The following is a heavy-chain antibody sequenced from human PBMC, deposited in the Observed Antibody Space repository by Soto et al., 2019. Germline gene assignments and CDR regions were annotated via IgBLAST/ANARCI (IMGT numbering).Heavy chain of an antibody. CDR3: ARLIGNSWLDS. V-gene: IGHV6-1*01. J-gene: IGHJ5*01. CDR1: GDSVSTNSAT. D-gene: IGHD2-8*01. Sequence: QVQLQQSGPGLVKPSQTLSLTSAISGDSVSTNSATWDWIRQSPSRGLEWLGRTYYRSKWYNDYALSGKGRITLNPDTSNNQLSLQLNFVTPDDPAVYYCARLIGNSWLDSWGQGTLVTVSS. CDR2: TYYRSKWYN.